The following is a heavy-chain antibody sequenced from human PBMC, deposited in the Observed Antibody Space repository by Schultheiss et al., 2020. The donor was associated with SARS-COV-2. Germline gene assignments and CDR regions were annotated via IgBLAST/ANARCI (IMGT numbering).Heavy chain of an antibody. Sequence: GGSLRLSCAASGFTFSRYSMNWVRQAPGKGLEWVSAISGSGGNIHYADSVKGRFTISRDNAKHSLYLQMNSLRAEDTAVYYCAREDFDSWGQGTLVTVSS. CDR1: GFTFSRYS. V-gene: IGHV3-21*01. CDR2: ISGSGGNI. CDR3: AREDFDS. J-gene: IGHJ4*02.